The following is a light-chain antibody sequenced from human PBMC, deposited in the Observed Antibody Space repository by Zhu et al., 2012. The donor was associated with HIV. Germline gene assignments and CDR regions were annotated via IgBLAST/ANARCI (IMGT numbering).Light chain of an antibody. J-gene: IGKJ1*01. V-gene: IGKV1-5*03. CDR1: QSISNW. CDR3: QQYQGFST. Sequence: DIQMTQSPSTLSAFVGDTVTITCRASQSISNWLAWYQQKPGKAPNLLIYKASTLEPGVPSRFSGSGSGTEFTLTITSLQPDDFATYFCQQYQGFSTFGQGTKVEIK. CDR2: KAS.